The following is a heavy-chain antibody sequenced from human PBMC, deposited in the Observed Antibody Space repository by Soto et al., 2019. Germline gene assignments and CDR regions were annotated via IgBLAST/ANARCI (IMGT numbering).Heavy chain of an antibody. CDR3: ANGVYYGMDV. Sequence: GESLKISCKGSGYSFTSYWISWVRQMPGKGLEWMGRIDPSDSYTNYSPSFQGHVTISADKSISTAYLQWSSLKASDPAMYYCANGVYYGMDVWGQGTTVTVSS. CDR2: IDPSDSYT. CDR1: GYSFTSYW. J-gene: IGHJ6*02. V-gene: IGHV5-10-1*01. D-gene: IGHD3-10*01.